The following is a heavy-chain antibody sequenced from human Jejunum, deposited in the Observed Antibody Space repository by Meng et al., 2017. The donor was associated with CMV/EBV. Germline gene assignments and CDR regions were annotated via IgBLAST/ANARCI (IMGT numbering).Heavy chain of an antibody. CDR1: RNYG. D-gene: IGHD2-2*01. J-gene: IGHJ6*02. Sequence: RNYGMHWVSLAPGKGLEWVAFRRYDGRNKFYADSVKGRFTISRDNSKNTLSMQMNSLRAEDTAVYYCAKDDCDITNCWQYYGLDVWGQGTTVTVSS. CDR3: AKDDCDITNCWQYYGLDV. V-gene: IGHV3-30*02. CDR2: RRYDGRNK.